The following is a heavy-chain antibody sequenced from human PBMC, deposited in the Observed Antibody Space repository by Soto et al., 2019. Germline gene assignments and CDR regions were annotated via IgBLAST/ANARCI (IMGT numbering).Heavy chain of an antibody. CDR3: ARACISTGCYGDYDYYGMDV. D-gene: IGHD2-2*01. Sequence: QVQLVQSGAEVKKPGSSVKVSCKASGGTFSSYAISWVRQAPGQGLEWMGGIIPIFGTANYAQKFQGRVTITADESTRTAYMELSRLRSEGTAVYYCARACISTGCYGDYDYYGMDVWGQGTTVTVSS. CDR2: IIPIFGTA. J-gene: IGHJ6*02. V-gene: IGHV1-69*12. CDR1: GGTFSSYA.